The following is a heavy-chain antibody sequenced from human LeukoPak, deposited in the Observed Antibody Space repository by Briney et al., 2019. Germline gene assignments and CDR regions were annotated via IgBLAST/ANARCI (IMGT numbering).Heavy chain of an antibody. CDR2: INSVGSSR. CDR3: AHYDSSSYHAFDI. D-gene: IGHD3-22*01. Sequence: GGSLRLSCAASGFTFSSYWMHWVRHAPGRGLVWVSRINSVGSSRSYADSVKGRFTISRDNAKNTLYLQMNSLRAEDTAVYYCAHYDSSSYHAFDIWGQGTMVTVSS. J-gene: IGHJ3*02. CDR1: GFTFSSYW. V-gene: IGHV3-74*01.